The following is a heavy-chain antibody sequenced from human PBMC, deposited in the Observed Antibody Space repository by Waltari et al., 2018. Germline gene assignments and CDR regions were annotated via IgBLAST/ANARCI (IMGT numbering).Heavy chain of an antibody. CDR3: ARTIFGVAAPYYYYYYYMDV. Sequence: QLQLQESGSGLVKPSQTLSLTCAVSGGSISSGGYSWSWIRQPPGKGLEWIGYIYHSGSTYYNPSLKSRVTISVDRSKNQFSLKLSSVTAADTAVYYCARTIFGVAAPYYYYYYYMDVWGKGTTVTISS. CDR1: GGSISSGGYS. V-gene: IGHV4-30-2*01. D-gene: IGHD3-3*01. J-gene: IGHJ6*03. CDR2: IYHSGST.